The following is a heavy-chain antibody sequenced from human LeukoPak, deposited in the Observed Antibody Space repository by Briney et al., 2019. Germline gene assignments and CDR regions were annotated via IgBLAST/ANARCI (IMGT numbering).Heavy chain of an antibody. D-gene: IGHD1-1*01. CDR3: ARLSEIQERPPRRWFDP. V-gene: IGHV1-46*01. CDR1: GYTLTSYY. Sequence: ASVKVSCKASGYTLTSYYMHWVRQAPGQGLEWMGIINPSGGSTSYAQKFQGRVTMTRDMSTSTVYMELSSLRSEDTAVYYCARLSEIQERPPRRWFDPWGQGTLVTVSS. J-gene: IGHJ5*02. CDR2: INPSGGST.